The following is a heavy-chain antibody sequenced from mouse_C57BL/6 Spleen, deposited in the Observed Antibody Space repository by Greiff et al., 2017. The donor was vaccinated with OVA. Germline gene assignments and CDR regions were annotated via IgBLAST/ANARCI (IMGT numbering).Heavy chain of an antibody. J-gene: IGHJ1*03. V-gene: IGHV5-16*01. CDR1: GFTFSDYY. Sequence: EVMLVESEGGLVQPGSSMKLSCTASGFTFSDYYMAWVRQVPEKGLEWVANINYDGSSTYYLDSLMSRFIISRDNAKNILYLQMSSLKSEDTATDYCARDRYYGSPYWYFDVWGTGTTVTVSS. CDR3: ARDRYYGSPYWYFDV. D-gene: IGHD1-1*01. CDR2: INYDGSST.